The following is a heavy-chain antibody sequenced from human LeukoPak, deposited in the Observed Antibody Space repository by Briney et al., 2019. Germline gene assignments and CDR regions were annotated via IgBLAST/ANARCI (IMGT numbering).Heavy chain of an antibody. CDR1: GFTFSSYA. CDR2: ISGGGGST. V-gene: IGHV3-23*01. Sequence: GGSLRLSCAASGFTFSSYAMSWVRQAPGKGLEWVSAISGGGGSTYYADSVKGRFTISRDNSKNTLYLQMNSLRAEDTAVYYCAKDDDSSGFGYFDYWGQGTLVTVSS. J-gene: IGHJ4*02. D-gene: IGHD3-22*01. CDR3: AKDDDSSGFGYFDY.